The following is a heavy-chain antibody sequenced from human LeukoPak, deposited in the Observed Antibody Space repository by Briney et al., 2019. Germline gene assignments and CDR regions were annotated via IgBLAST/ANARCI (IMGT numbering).Heavy chain of an antibody. D-gene: IGHD1-26*01. J-gene: IGHJ5*02. CDR1: GGSISSSSYY. Sequence: HSETLSLTCTVSGGSISSSSYYWGWIRQPPGKGLEWIGSIYYSGSTYYNPSLKSRVTISVDTSKNQFSLKLSSVTAADTAVYYCARKWSYLAHWFDPWGQGTLVTVSS. V-gene: IGHV4-39*07. CDR3: ARKWSYLAHWFDP. CDR2: IYYSGST.